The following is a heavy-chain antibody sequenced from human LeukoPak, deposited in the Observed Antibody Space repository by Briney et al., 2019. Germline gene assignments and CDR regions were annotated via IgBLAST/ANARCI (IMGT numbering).Heavy chain of an antibody. Sequence: SVKVSCKASGGTFISYAISWVRQAPGQGREWMGGIIPIFGTANYAQKFQGRVTITADQSTRTAYMELSSLRSEDTAVYYCARGHYDILTGYYKDYYYYYGMDVWGKGTTVTVSS. CDR3: ARGHYDILTGYYKDYYYYYGMDV. CDR2: IIPIFGTA. CDR1: GGTFISYA. D-gene: IGHD3-9*01. J-gene: IGHJ6*04. V-gene: IGHV1-69*13.